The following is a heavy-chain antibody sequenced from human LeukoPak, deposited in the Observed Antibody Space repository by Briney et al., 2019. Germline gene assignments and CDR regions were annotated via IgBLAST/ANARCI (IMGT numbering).Heavy chain of an antibody. CDR2: IYYSGGT. Sequence: SETLSLTCTVSGGSISSSNYYWGWIRQPPGKGLEWIGSIYYSGGTYYSPSLKSRVTISVDTSKNQFSLKLSSVTAADTAVYYCARDGGFGEFQFDALDIWGQGTMVTVSS. V-gene: IGHV4-39*07. CDR1: GGSISSSNYY. CDR3: ARDGGFGEFQFDALDI. J-gene: IGHJ3*02. D-gene: IGHD3-10*01.